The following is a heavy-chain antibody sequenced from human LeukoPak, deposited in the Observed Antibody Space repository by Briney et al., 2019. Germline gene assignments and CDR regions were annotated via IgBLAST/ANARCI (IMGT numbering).Heavy chain of an antibody. CDR1: GFTFSRYW. Sequence: PGGSLRLSCAASGFTFSRYWMHWVRQAPGKGLVWVSRINTDGSSTSYADSVKGRFTISRDNAKNSLYLQMNSLRDEDTAVYYCARDAHIVRGVNPLDYWGQGTLVTVSS. CDR2: INTDGSST. CDR3: ARDAHIVRGVNPLDY. J-gene: IGHJ4*02. D-gene: IGHD3-10*01. V-gene: IGHV3-74*01.